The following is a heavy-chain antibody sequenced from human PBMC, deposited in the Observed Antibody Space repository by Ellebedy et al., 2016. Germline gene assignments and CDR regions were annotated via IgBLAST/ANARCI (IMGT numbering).Heavy chain of an antibody. CDR2: ISGGGGDYT. Sequence: GESLKISCAASGFTFNNYAMSWVRQAPGRGLEWVSAISGGGGDYTHYSDSVKGRFTISRDNSKNTLYLQMNSLRADDTAVYYCAKVAGVCSGGSCYSDYWGQGTLVTVSS. CDR3: AKVAGVCSGGSCYSDY. V-gene: IGHV3-23*01. CDR1: GFTFNNYA. D-gene: IGHD2-15*01. J-gene: IGHJ4*02.